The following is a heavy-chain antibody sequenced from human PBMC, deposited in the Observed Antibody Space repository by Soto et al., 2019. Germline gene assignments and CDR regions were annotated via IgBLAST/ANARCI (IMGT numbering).Heavy chain of an antibody. V-gene: IGHV3-48*02. CDR3: SSLFEYYFDY. Sequence: GGSLRLSCAASGFTFSSYSMNWVRQAPGKGLEWVSYISSSSSTIYYADSVKGRFTISRDNAKNSLYLQMNSLRDEDTAVYYCSSLFEYYFDYWGQGTLVTVSS. J-gene: IGHJ4*02. D-gene: IGHD6-6*01. CDR1: GFTFSSYS. CDR2: ISSSSSTI.